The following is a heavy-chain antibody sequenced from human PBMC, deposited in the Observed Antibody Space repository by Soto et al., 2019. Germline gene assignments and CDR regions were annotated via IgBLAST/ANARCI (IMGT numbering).Heavy chain of an antibody. D-gene: IGHD6-19*01. CDR2: LXHSGSX. Sequence: PXXTLSLTCTVSCGSISHYYWNWIRQPPGKGLEWIGYLXHSGSXYNNPYIKTRXXISVDTSXXQFYTKLSSMTAADTAVYYCASAGGLGEVAADYWGQGTLVTVSS. CDR3: ASAGGLGEVAADY. CDR1: CGSISHYY. V-gene: IGHV4-59*04. J-gene: IGHJ4*02.